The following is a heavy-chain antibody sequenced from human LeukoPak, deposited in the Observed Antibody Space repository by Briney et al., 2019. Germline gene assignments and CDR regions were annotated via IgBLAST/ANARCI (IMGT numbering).Heavy chain of an antibody. Sequence: ASVKLSYKASGSRVSHYTVHWLRQSLGQRPGWRGWINPYSGDTNTAKRHQARVTMTRDTSISTDYMELSRLRSDDTAVYYCARGGDTIFVVDLSWLDPWGQGTLVTV. D-gene: IGHD3-3*01. V-gene: IGHV1-2*02. CDR3: ARGGDTIFVVDLSWLDP. J-gene: IGHJ5*02. CDR1: GSRVSHYT. CDR2: INPYSGDT.